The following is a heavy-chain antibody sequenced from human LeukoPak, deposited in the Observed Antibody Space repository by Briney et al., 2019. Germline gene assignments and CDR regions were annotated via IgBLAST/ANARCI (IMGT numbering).Heavy chain of an antibody. Sequence: LSGGSLRLSCAASGFTFDDYAMHWVRQAPGKGLEWVSGISWNSGSIGYADSVKGRFTISRDNAKNSLYLQMNSLRAEDTALYYCAKDMGGLWSGFPPIDYWGQGTLVTVSS. J-gene: IGHJ4*02. CDR2: ISWNSGSI. CDR3: AKDMGGLWSGFPPIDY. V-gene: IGHV3-9*01. D-gene: IGHD3-3*01. CDR1: GFTFDDYA.